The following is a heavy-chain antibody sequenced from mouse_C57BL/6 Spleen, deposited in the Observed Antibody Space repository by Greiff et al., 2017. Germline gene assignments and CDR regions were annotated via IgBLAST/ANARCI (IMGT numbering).Heavy chain of an antibody. Sequence: VQLQQPGTELVKPGASVKLSCKASGYTFTSYWMHWVKQRPGQGLEWIGNINPSNGGTNYNEKFKSKATLTVDKSSSTAYMQLSSLTSEDSAVXYCARGGIYYGNYEDFDYWGQGTTLTVSS. CDR3: ARGGIYYGNYEDFDY. CDR1: GYTFTSYW. CDR2: INPSNGGT. D-gene: IGHD2-1*01. J-gene: IGHJ2*01. V-gene: IGHV1-53*01.